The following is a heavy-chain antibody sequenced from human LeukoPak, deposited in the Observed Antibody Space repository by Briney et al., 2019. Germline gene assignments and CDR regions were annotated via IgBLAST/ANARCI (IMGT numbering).Heavy chain of an antibody. CDR1: AGSFNSSPYY. Sequence: SETLSLTYTVSAGSFNSSPYYWGWVRQPPGKGLEWIGSIHYSGNTYYNPSLKSRVTISVDTSRNQFSLKLSSVSAADRGIYYCAKHEGSYFDKSGYTFEYWGQGTLVTVSS. CDR3: AKHEGSYFDKSGYTFEY. D-gene: IGHD3-22*01. CDR2: IHYSGNT. V-gene: IGHV4-39*01. J-gene: IGHJ4*02.